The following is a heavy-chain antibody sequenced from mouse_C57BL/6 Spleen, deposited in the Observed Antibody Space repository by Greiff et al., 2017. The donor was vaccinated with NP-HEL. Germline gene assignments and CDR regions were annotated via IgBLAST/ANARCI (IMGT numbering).Heavy chain of an antibody. D-gene: IGHD2-4*01. J-gene: IGHJ3*01. Sequence: VQLQQSGPELVKPGASVKISCKASGYSFTSYYIHWVKQRPGQGLEWIGWIYPGSGNTKYNEKFKGKATLTADTSSSTAYMQLSSLTSEDSAVYYCAREKDDSSWFAYWGQGTLVTVSA. CDR1: GYSFTSYY. V-gene: IGHV1-66*01. CDR3: AREKDDSSWFAY. CDR2: IYPGSGNT.